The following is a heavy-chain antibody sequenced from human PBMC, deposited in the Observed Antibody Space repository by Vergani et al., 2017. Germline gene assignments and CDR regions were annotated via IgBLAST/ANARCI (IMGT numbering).Heavy chain of an antibody. Sequence: EVQLLESGGGLVQPGGSLRLSCAASGFTFSNYAMSWVRQAPGKGLEWVSTLSGSGGSTYYADSVKGRFTISRDNSKNTLYLQMNSLRAEDTAVYYCAKVSGGGIGGYYFDYWGQGTLVTVSS. CDR3: AKVSGGGIGGYYFDY. CDR1: GFTFSNYA. D-gene: IGHD2-15*01. V-gene: IGHV3-23*01. CDR2: LSGSGGST. J-gene: IGHJ4*02.